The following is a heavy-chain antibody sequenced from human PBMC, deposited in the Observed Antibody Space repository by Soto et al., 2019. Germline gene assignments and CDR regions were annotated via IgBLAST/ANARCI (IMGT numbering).Heavy chain of an antibody. D-gene: IGHD4-17*01. V-gene: IGHV3-53*04. J-gene: IGHJ5*02. Sequence: GGSLRLSCAASGFTVSSNYMSWVRQAPGKGLEWVSVIYSGGNTYYADSVKGRFTISRHNSKNTLYLQMNSLRAEDTAVYYCARLNGDYDINGVLSPWGQGTLVTVSS. CDR1: GFTVSSNY. CDR3: ARLNGDYDINGVLSP. CDR2: IYSGGNT.